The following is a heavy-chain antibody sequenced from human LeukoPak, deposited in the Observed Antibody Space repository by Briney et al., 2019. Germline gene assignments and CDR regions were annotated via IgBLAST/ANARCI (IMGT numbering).Heavy chain of an antibody. D-gene: IGHD5-12*01. CDR3: AKVEGYSGYDLFGAFDI. J-gene: IGHJ3*02. CDR2: IRYDGSNK. V-gene: IGHV3-30*02. CDR1: GFTFSSYG. Sequence: GGSLRLSCAASGFTFSSYGMHWVRQAPGKGLEWVAFIRYDGSNKYYADSVKGRFTISRDNSKNTLYLQMNSLRAEDTAVYYCAKVEGYSGYDLFGAFDIWGQGTMVTVSS.